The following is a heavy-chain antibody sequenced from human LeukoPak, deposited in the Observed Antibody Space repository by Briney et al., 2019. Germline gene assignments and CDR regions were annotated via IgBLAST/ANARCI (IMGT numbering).Heavy chain of an antibody. V-gene: IGHV4-4*02. J-gene: IGHJ4*02. Sequence: SGTLSLACGVSGGSITTTYWWTWARQPPGKGLEWIGEVHLDGRTNYNPSLESRLTISVDLSENHISLRLTSVTAADTAVYYCAREGGFYRPLDYSGQGTLVTVSS. CDR2: VHLDGRT. CDR1: GGSITTTYW. D-gene: IGHD3-3*01. CDR3: AREGGFYRPLDY.